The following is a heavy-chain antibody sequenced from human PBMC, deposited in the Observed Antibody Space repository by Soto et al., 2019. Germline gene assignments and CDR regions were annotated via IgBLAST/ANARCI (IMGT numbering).Heavy chain of an antibody. J-gene: IGHJ5*02. CDR3: AKGGCTNGVCYNDH. Sequence: PGGSLRLSRATSGATFSSYATSWVRQATGKGLEWVSAISGSGGSTYYADSVKGRFTISRDNSKNTLYLQMNSLRAEDTAVYYCAKGGCTNGVCYNDHWGQGTLVTVSS. V-gene: IGHV3-23*01. CDR1: GATFSSYA. CDR2: ISGSGGST. D-gene: IGHD2-8*01.